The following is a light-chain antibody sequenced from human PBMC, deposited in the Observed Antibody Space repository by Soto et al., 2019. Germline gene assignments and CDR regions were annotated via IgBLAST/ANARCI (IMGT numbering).Light chain of an antibody. CDR3: QLYGSSRWT. CDR2: GAS. J-gene: IGKJ1*01. Sequence: VLSQSPGRLSLSPGERATRSCRASQSVPSTYFAWYQQKSGQPPRLLIYGASTRATGIPDRFSGSRSGTDFTLTISRLEPEDFAVYFCQLYGSSRWTFGQGTKADIK. CDR1: QSVPSTY. V-gene: IGKV3-20*01.